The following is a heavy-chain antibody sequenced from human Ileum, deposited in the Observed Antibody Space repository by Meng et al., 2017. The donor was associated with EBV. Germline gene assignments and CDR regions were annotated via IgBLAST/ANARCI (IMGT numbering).Heavy chain of an antibody. V-gene: IGHV3-23*01. Sequence: EVPLLEYGGGVGGPGGSLRLSCAASGFTFTSSAMNWVRQAPGKGLEWVSVISGSGGTTYYADSVKGRFTISSDSSKNTVFLQMNSLRAEDTAVYYCAKAATIIRGALDYWGQGTLVTVSS. CDR1: GFTFTSSA. CDR2: ISGSGGTT. D-gene: IGHD3-10*01. CDR3: AKAATIIRGALDY. J-gene: IGHJ4*02.